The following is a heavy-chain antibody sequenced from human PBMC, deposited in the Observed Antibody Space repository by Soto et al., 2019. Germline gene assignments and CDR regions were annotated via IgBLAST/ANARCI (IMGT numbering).Heavy chain of an antibody. J-gene: IGHJ4*02. CDR3: AKEYSRGNLYY. V-gene: IGHV3-30*18. CDR2: ISYDGSNK. Sequence: QVQLVESGGGVVQPGRSLRLSCAASGFTFSSYGMHWVRQAPGKGLEWVAVISYDGSNKYYADSVKGRFTISRDNSKNTLYLQMNSLRAEDTAVYYCAKEYSRGNLYYWGQGTLVTVSS. D-gene: IGHD6-13*01. CDR1: GFTFSSYG.